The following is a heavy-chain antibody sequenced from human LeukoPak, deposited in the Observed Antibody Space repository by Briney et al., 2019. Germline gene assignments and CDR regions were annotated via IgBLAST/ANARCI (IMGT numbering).Heavy chain of an antibody. V-gene: IGHV4-39*01. D-gene: IGHD3-22*01. Sequence: SETLSLTCTVSGGSISSSSYYWGWIRHPPGKGLEWIGSIYYSGSTYYNPSLKSRVTICVDTSKNHFSLKLSSVTAADTAVYYCARRNDYYDSTEGWGAFDIWGQGTMVTVSS. CDR2: IYYSGST. J-gene: IGHJ3*02. CDR1: GGSISSSSYY. CDR3: ARRNDYYDSTEGWGAFDI.